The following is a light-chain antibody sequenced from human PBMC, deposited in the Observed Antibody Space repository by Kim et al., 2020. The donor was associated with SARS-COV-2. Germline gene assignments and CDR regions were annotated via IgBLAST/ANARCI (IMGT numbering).Light chain of an antibody. Sequence: GQAVTSSSTGTSSDFGGFNYVSWYQQHPGKAPRLMIDEVTKRPSGVPDRFSGSKSGNTASLTVSGLQPEDEADYYCNSYADTNSYVFGSGTKVTVL. CDR1: SSDFGGFNY. CDR3: NSYADTNSYV. CDR2: EVT. V-gene: IGLV2-8*01. J-gene: IGLJ1*01.